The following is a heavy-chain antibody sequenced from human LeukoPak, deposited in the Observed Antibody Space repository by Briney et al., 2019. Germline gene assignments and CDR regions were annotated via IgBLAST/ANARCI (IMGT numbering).Heavy chain of an antibody. J-gene: IGHJ4*02. CDR3: ARNTGTTVDHPFDH. D-gene: IGHD3-10*01. Sequence: PSESLSLTCTVSGGSISSYYWSWVRQPPGKGLEWIGYIYYSGSTNYNPSLKSRVSISVDTSKNQFSLRLSSVTAADTAVYYCARNTGTTVDHPFDHRVRGTMVTVSS. V-gene: IGHV4-59*01. CDR2: IYYSGST. CDR1: GGSISSYY.